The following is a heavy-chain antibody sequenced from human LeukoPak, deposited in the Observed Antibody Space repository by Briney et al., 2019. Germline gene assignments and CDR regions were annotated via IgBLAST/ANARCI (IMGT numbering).Heavy chain of an antibody. CDR3: ARGALFAFPSGCSSTSCPSRPRRFDY. V-gene: IGHV4-34*01. CDR2: INHSGST. J-gene: IGHJ4*02. CDR1: GGSFSGYY. Sequence: PSETLSLTCAVYGGSFSGYYWSWIRQPPGKGLEWIGEINHSGSTNYNPSLKSRVIISVDTSKNQFSLKLSSVTAADTAVYYCARGALFAFPSGCSSTSCPSRPRRFDYWGQGTLVTVSS. D-gene: IGHD2-2*01.